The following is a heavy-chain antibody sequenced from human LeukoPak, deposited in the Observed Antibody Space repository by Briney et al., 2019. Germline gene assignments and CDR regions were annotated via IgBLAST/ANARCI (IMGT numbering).Heavy chain of an antibody. Sequence: PSETLSLTCTVSGGSISSYYWSWIRQPPGKGLEWIGYIYYSGSTNYNPSLKSRATISVDTSKNQFSLKLSSVTAADTAVYYCARRVPWFDPWGQGTLVTVSS. J-gene: IGHJ5*02. CDR2: IYYSGST. V-gene: IGHV4-59*08. CDR1: GGSISSYY. CDR3: ARRVPWFDP.